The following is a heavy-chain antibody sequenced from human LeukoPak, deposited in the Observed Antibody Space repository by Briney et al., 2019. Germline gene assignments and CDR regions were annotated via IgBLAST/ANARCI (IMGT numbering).Heavy chain of an antibody. CDR2: ISGSGGST. D-gene: IGHD3-22*01. J-gene: IGHJ4*02. CDR3: ANLITYYYDSSGPRTPPTVDY. V-gene: IGHV3-23*01. CDR1: GFTFSSYA. Sequence: GGSLRLSCAASGFTFSSYAMSWVSQAPGKGLEWVSAISGSGGSTYYADSVKGRFTISRDNSKNTLYLQMNSLRAEDTAVYYCANLITYYYDSSGPRTPPTVDYWGQGTLVTVSS.